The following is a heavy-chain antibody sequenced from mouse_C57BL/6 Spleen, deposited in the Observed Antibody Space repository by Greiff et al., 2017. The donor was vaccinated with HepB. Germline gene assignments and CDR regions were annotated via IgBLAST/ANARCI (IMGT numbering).Heavy chain of an antibody. J-gene: IGHJ2*01. CDR2: INPSSGYT. CDR3: ARSDTTVVDYFDY. D-gene: IGHD1-1*01. Sequence: QVQLQQSGAELAKPGASVKLSCKASGYTFTSYWMHWVKQRPGQGLEWIGYINPSSGYTKYNQKFKDKATLTADKSSSTAYMQLSSLTYEDSAVYYCARSDTTVVDYFDYWGQGTTLTVSS. V-gene: IGHV1-7*01. CDR1: GYTFTSYW.